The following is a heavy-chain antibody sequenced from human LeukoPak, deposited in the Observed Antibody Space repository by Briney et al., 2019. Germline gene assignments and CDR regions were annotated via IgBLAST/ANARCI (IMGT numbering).Heavy chain of an antibody. V-gene: IGHV3-7*01. D-gene: IGHD6-13*01. CDR1: GLTFSRYW. CDR3: AGSISWYRYYYYFYMDV. Sequence: GGSLRLFCASSGLTFSRYWMSWVRQARGRGREWVANIKHDGSEKHYVHTVKGRFTISRDNAKNSLYLQMNSLRAEDTAVYFCAGSISWYRYYYYFYMDVWGKETTVTVS. J-gene: IGHJ6*03. CDR2: IKHDGSEK.